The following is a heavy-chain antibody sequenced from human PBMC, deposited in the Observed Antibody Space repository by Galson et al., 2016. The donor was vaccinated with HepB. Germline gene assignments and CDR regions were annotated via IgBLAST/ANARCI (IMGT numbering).Heavy chain of an antibody. CDR1: GFIFSSYS. CDR3: AKDSTDYYDGSGYYSYFDY. D-gene: IGHD3-22*01. J-gene: IGHJ4*02. Sequence: SLRLSCAASGFIFSSYSMNRVRQAPGKGLEWVSFISITSSYKYYADSLKGRVTISRDNAKKSPYLQMNTLRVDNTAVYYCAKDSTDYYDGSGYYSYFDYWGQGTLVTVSS. CDR2: ISITSSYK. V-gene: IGHV3-21*04.